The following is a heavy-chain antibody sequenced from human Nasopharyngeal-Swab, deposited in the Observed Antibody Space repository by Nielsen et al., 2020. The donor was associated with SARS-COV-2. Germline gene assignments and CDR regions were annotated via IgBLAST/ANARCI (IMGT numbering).Heavy chain of an antibody. V-gene: IGHV4-34*01. Sequence: ESLKISCAVYGGSFSGYYWSWIRQPPGKGLEWIGEINHSGSTNYNPSLKSRVTISVDTSKNQFSLKLSSVTAADTAVYYCARGRLRYFDWYGLDYWGQGTLVTVSS. CDR1: GGSFSGYY. D-gene: IGHD3-9*01. J-gene: IGHJ4*02. CDR2: INHSGST. CDR3: ARGRLRYFDWYGLDY.